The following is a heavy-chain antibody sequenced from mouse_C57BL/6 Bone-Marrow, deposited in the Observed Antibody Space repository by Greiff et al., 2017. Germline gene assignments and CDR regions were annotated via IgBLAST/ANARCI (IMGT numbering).Heavy chain of an antibody. CDR1: GYSFTSYW. V-gene: IGHV1-55*01. CDR2: FYPGSGST. Sequence: VQLQQPGAVLVKPGTSVKMSCKASGYSFTSYWITWVRQRPGQGLEWIGDFYPGSGSTNYNEKFKSKATLTVDTSSSTAYMQLSSLTSEDSAVYYCAREGYDGYSYYFDDWGQGTTLTVSS. CDR3: AREGYDGYSYYFDD. J-gene: IGHJ2*01. D-gene: IGHD2-3*01.